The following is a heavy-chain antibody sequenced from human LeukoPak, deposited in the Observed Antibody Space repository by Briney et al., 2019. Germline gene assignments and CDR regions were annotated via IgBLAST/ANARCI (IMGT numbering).Heavy chain of an antibody. D-gene: IGHD5-24*01. CDR2: ISSSGSNI. V-gene: IGHV3-48*03. Sequence: GGSLRLSCAASGFTFRTFEMNWVRQAPGKGLEWVSYISSSGSNIYYADSVKGRFTISRDNAKNSLYLQMNSLRVEDTAVYYCARADMATITIDYWGQGTLVTVSS. J-gene: IGHJ4*02. CDR3: ARADMATITIDY. CDR1: GFTFRTFE.